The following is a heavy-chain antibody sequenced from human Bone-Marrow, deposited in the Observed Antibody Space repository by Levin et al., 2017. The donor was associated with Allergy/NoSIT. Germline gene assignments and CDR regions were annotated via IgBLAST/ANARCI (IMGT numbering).Heavy chain of an antibody. CDR3: ARDSGSNWTDRLGLGWFDP. J-gene: IGHJ5*02. CDR2: IYTGGST. Sequence: PSETLSLTCTVAGGSITSGDYYWSWIRQPAGKGLEWIGRIYTGGSTDYNASLESRVTISLDTSRSQFSLKMRSVTAADTAIYFCARDSGSNWTDRLGLGWFDPWGQGTLVTVSS. CDR1: GGSITSGDYY. D-gene: IGHD1-1*01. V-gene: IGHV4-61*02.